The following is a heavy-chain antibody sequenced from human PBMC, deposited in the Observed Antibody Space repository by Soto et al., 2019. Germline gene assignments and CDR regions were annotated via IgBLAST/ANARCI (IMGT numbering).Heavy chain of an antibody. CDR1: GGTFSSYA. Sequence: AASVKVSCKASGGTFSSYAISWVRQAPGQGLEWMGGIIPIFGTANYAQKFQGRVTITADESTSTAYMELSSLRSEDTAVYYCAREWELRYFDYWGQGTLVTVSS. V-gene: IGHV1-69*13. CDR3: AREWELRYFDY. CDR2: IIPIFGTA. J-gene: IGHJ4*02. D-gene: IGHD1-26*01.